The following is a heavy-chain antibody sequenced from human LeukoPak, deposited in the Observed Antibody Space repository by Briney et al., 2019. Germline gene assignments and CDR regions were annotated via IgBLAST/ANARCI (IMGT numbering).Heavy chain of an antibody. J-gene: IGHJ4*02. CDR1: GFNVSNNY. CDR3: ARDLELVYYDSSGYDY. D-gene: IGHD3-22*01. Sequence: GGSLRLSCVASGFNVSNNYMSWVRQVPGKGLVWVSRINSDGSNTRYADSVKGRFTISRDNAKNTLYLQMNSLRAEDTAVYYCARDLELVYYDSSGYDYWGQGTLVIVSS. CDR2: INSDGSNT. V-gene: IGHV3-74*01.